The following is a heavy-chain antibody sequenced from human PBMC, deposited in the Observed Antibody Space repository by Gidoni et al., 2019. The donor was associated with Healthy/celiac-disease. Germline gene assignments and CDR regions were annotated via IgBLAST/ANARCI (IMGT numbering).Heavy chain of an antibody. J-gene: IGHJ3*02. Sequence: EVQLVESGGGLVKPGGSLRLSCAASGFTFSSHRMNWVRQAPGKGLEWVSSISSSSSYIYYADSEKGRFTISRDNAKNSLYLQMNSLRAEDTAVYYCARERTYGSGSYYAPDAFDIWGQGTMVTVSS. V-gene: IGHV3-21*01. CDR1: GFTFSSHR. CDR2: ISSSSSYI. D-gene: IGHD3-10*01. CDR3: ARERTYGSGSYYAPDAFDI.